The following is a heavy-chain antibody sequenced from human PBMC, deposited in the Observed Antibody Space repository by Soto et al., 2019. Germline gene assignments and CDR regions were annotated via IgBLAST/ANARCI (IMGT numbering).Heavy chain of an antibody. Sequence: GGSLRLSCAVSGFTFSTYWMSWVRQAPGKGLEWVANIKQDGSEKYYVDSVKGRFTISRDNAKKSLYLQMNSLRAEDTAVYYCARESDVHHHYYMDVWGKGTTVTVSS. CDR3: ARESDVHHHYYMDV. J-gene: IGHJ6*03. CDR1: GFTFSTYW. CDR2: IKQDGSEK. V-gene: IGHV3-7*01. D-gene: IGHD1-1*01.